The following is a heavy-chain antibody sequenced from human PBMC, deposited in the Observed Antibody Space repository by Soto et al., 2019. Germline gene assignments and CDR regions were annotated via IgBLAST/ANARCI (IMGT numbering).Heavy chain of an antibody. CDR1: GFTFSSYA. Sequence: GGSLRLSCAASGFTFSSYAMSSVRQAPGKGLEWVSAISGSGGSTYYADSVKGRFTISRDNSKNTLYLQMNSLRAEETAVYYCAKALQWLAYYYYGMDVWGQGTTVTVSS. CDR2: ISGSGGST. V-gene: IGHV3-23*01. D-gene: IGHD6-19*01. J-gene: IGHJ6*02. CDR3: AKALQWLAYYYYGMDV.